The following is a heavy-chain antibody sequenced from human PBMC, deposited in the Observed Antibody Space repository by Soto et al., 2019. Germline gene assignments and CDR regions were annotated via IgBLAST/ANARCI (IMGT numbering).Heavy chain of an antibody. Sequence: SETLSLTCSVSGGSVISSNYYWAWIRQPPGKGLEWIGHISFSGDTYYNPSLKSRVTISVDTSENHFSLSLSSVTAADTAVYYCARLRECANGICPPPFDYWGQGTLVTSPQ. CDR2: ISFSGDT. D-gene: IGHD2-8*01. CDR3: ARLRECANGICPPPFDY. CDR1: GGSVISSNYY. V-gene: IGHV4-39*02. J-gene: IGHJ4*02.